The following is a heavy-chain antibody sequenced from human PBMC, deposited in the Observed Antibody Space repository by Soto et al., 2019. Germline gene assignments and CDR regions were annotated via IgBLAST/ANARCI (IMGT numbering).Heavy chain of an antibody. J-gene: IGHJ4*02. D-gene: IGHD6-13*01. Sequence: QVQLVESGGGVVQPGGSLRLSCAASGFTFSNFVMHWVRRAPGKGLEWVAATSYDGKNKDYADSVKGRFTISRDNTNNAPYLQMTNLRQEDTAGYYSASERAIAASGIFYYWGQGTLVTVSS. CDR3: ASERAIAASGIFYY. CDR1: GFTFSNFV. CDR2: TSYDGKNK. V-gene: IGHV3-30*04.